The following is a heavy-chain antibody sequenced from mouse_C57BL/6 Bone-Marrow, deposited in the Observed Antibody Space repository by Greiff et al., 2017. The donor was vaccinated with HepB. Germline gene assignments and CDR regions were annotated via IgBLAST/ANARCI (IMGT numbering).Heavy chain of an antibody. CDR3: TRSKVPYYYGSRGFDY. CDR1: GYTFTDYE. CDR2: IDPETGGT. D-gene: IGHD1-1*01. Sequence: QVHVKQSGAELVRPGASVTLSCKASGYTFTDYEMHWVKQTPVHGLEWIGAIDPETGGTAYNQKFKGKAILTADKSSSTAYMELRNLTSEDSAVYYCTRSKVPYYYGSRGFDYWGQGTTLTVSS. V-gene: IGHV1-15*01. J-gene: IGHJ2*01.